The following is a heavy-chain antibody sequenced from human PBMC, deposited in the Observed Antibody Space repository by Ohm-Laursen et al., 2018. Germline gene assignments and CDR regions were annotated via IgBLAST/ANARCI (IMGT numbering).Heavy chain of an antibody. D-gene: IGHD3-9*01. CDR2: INHSGST. CDR1: GGSFSGYY. V-gene: IGHV4-34*01. Sequence: TLSLTCTVYGGSFSGYYWSWIRQPPGKGLEWIGEINHSGSTNYNPSLKSRVTISVDTSKNQFSLKLSSVTAADTAVYYCARIPITISIVTIYYYYGMDVWGQGTTVIVSS. J-gene: IGHJ6*02. CDR3: ARIPITISIVTIYYYYGMDV.